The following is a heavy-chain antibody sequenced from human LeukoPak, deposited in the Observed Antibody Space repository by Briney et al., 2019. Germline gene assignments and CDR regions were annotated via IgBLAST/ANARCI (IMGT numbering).Heavy chain of an antibody. CDR2: ISGSGGST. V-gene: IGHV3-23*01. J-gene: IGHJ4*02. CDR3: AARGDGYNYYRV. Sequence: PGGSLRLSCAASGFIFSNYAMSWVRQAPGKGLEWVSGISGSGGSTNYADSVKGRFTISRDDSKNTLYLQMNTLRAEDTAVYYCAARGDGYNYYRVWGQGTLVTVSS. D-gene: IGHD5-24*01. CDR1: GFIFSNYA.